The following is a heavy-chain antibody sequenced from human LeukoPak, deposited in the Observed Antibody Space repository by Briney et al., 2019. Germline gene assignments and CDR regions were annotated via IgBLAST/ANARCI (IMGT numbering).Heavy chain of an antibody. CDR2: IYYSGST. Sequence: SETLSLTCTVSGGSISSYYWSWIRQPPGKGLEWIGYIYYSGSTNYNPSLKSRVTISVDTSKNQFSLKLSSVTAADTAVYYCARVLQHYYGSGSYYNSKVFDYWGQGALVTVSP. V-gene: IGHV4-59*01. J-gene: IGHJ4*02. CDR3: ARVLQHYYGSGSYYNSKVFDY. D-gene: IGHD3-10*01. CDR1: GGSISSYY.